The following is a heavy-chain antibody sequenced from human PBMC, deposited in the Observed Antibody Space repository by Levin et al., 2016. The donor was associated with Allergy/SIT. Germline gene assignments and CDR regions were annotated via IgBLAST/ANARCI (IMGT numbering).Heavy chain of an antibody. D-gene: IGHD5-24*01. J-gene: IGHJ3*02. CDR1: GGTFSSYG. V-gene: IGHV1-18*04. Sequence: ASVKVSCKASGGTFSSYGISWVRQAPGQGLEWMGWISAYNGNTNYAQKLQGRVTMTTDTSTSTAYMELRSLRSDDTAVYYCARDKEMRAPTAFDIWGQGTMVTVSS. CDR2: ISAYNGNT. CDR3: ARDKEMRAPTAFDI.